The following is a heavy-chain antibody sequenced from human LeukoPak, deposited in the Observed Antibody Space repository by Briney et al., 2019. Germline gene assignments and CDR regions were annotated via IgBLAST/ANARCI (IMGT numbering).Heavy chain of an antibody. Sequence: GGSLRLSCAASGFTFSSYSMNWVRQAPGKGLEWVSSISSSSSYIYYAESVKGRFTISRDNAKNSLYLQMNSLRAEDTAVYYCARASTKAFDIWGQGTMVTVSS. CDR2: ISSSSSYI. V-gene: IGHV3-21*01. J-gene: IGHJ3*02. CDR3: ARASTKAFDI. D-gene: IGHD6-6*01. CDR1: GFTFSSYS.